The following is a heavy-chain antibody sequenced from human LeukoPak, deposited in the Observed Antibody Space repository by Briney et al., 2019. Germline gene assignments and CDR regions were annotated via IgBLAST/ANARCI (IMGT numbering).Heavy chain of an antibody. D-gene: IGHD3-22*01. CDR2: ISDSGGST. J-gene: IGHJ4*02. V-gene: IGHV3-23*01. Sequence: GGSLRLSCAASGFTFSSYGMSWVRQAPGKGLEWVSGISDSGGSTYYADSVRGRFTISRDNSRNTLYLQMNSLRAEDTAVYYCASGPSYYDSSGYVSYFDYWGQGTLVTVSS. CDR3: ASGPSYYDSSGYVSYFDY. CDR1: GFTFSSYG.